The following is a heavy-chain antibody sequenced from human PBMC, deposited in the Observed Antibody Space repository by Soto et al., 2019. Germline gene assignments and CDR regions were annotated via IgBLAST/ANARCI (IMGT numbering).Heavy chain of an antibody. J-gene: IGHJ6*03. D-gene: IGHD1-7*01. CDR1: GFTFSSYS. Sequence: GGSLRLSCAASGFTFSSYSMNWVRQAPGKGLEWVSYISSSSSTIYYADSVKGRFTISRDNAKNSLYLQMNSLRAEDTAVYYCARDGYLCLELQGYFMDFWARGTSVTGS. CDR2: ISSSSSTI. V-gene: IGHV3-48*01. CDR3: ARDGYLCLELQGYFMDF.